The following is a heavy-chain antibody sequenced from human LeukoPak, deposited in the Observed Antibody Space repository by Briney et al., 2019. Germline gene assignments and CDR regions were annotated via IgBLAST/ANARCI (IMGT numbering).Heavy chain of an antibody. CDR2: IYPRDGST. J-gene: IGHJ4*02. Sequence: ASVKVSCKASGYSFTSNYIHWVRQTPGQGLEWMGMIYPRDGSTSYAQKFQGRVTVTRDTSTSTVHMELSGLRSEDTAVYYCARDQEAFDYWGQGTLVTVSS. CDR1: GYSFTSNY. CDR3: ARDQEAFDY. V-gene: IGHV1-46*01.